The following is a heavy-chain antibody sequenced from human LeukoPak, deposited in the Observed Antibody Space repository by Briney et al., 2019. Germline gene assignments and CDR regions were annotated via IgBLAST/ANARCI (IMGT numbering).Heavy chain of an antibody. Sequence: PGGSLRLSCAASGFTFSSYSMNWVRQAPGKGLEWVSSISSSSSYIYYADSVKGRFTISRDNAKNSLYLQMNSLRAEDTAVYYCAKTLTGVWYDSSGSYFDYWGQGTLVTVSS. V-gene: IGHV3-21*01. D-gene: IGHD3-22*01. CDR2: ISSSSSYI. J-gene: IGHJ4*02. CDR1: GFTFSSYS. CDR3: AKTLTGVWYDSSGSYFDY.